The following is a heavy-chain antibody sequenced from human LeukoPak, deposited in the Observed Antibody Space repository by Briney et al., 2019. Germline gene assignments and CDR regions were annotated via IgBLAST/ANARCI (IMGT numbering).Heavy chain of an antibody. CDR3: ARHVVVTARFDY. J-gene: IGHJ4*02. D-gene: IGHD2-21*02. Sequence: SETLSLTCTVSGGSISSGGYYWSWIRQHPGKGLEWIGYIYYSGSTYYNPSLKSRVTISVDTSKNQFSLKLSSVTAADTAVYYCARHVVVTARFDYWGQGTLVTVSS. CDR2: IYYSGST. V-gene: IGHV4-31*03. CDR1: GGSISSGGYY.